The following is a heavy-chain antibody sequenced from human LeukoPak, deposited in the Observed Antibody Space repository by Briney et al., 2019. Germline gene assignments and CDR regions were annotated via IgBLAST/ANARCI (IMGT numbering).Heavy chain of an antibody. J-gene: IGHJ4*02. D-gene: IGHD5-18*01. CDR2: IYYSGST. CDR1: GGSISSSSYY. CDR3: ARAAWIQLWSFGY. V-gene: IGHV4-39*07. Sequence: SETLSLTCTVSGGSISSSSYYWGWIRQPPGKGLEWIGSIYYSGSTYYNPSLKSRVTISVDTSKNQFSLKLSSVTAADPAVYYCARAAWIQLWSFGYWGQGTLVTVSS.